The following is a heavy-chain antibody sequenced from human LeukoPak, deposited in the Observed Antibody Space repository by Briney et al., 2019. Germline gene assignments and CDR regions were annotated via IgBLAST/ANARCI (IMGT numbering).Heavy chain of an antibody. J-gene: IGHJ4*02. D-gene: IGHD3-10*01. CDR3: ARAMVRGVIPY. CDR1: GVTFRAYA. V-gene: IGHV3-30*04. CDR2: ISNDGTIQ. Sequence: GGSLRLSCAASGVTFRAYAMHWVRQAPGKGLEWLADISNDGTIQYYADSVKGRFTISRDNSRNIMNLQTDSLRPEDTALYYCARAMVRGVIPYWGQGTLVTVSS.